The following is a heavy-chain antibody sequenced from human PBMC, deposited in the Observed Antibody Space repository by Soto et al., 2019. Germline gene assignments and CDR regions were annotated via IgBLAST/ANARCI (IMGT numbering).Heavy chain of an antibody. J-gene: IGHJ6*02. CDR2: IIPIFGTA. CDR3: ARNRILIAAAPGYYGMDV. V-gene: IGHV1-69*13. Sequence: SVKVSCKASGGTFSSYAISWVRQAPGQGLEWMGGIIPIFGTANYAQKFQGRVTITADESTSTAYMELSSLRSEDTAVYYCARNRILIAAAPGYYGMDVWGQGTTVTVSS. CDR1: GGTFSSYA. D-gene: IGHD6-13*01.